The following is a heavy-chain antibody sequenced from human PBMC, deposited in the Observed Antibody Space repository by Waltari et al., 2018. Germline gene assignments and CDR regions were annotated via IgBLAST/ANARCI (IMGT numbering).Heavy chain of an antibody. CDR1: GGTFSSYT. J-gene: IGHJ4*02. Sequence: QVQLVQSGAEVKKPGSSVKVSCKASGGTFSSYTISWVRQAPGQGLEWMGRIIPILGKANDAQKVQGRVTITADKSTSTAYMELSSLRSEDTAVYYCASAYCSGGSCYMGYFDYWGQGTLVTVSS. V-gene: IGHV1-69*02. D-gene: IGHD2-15*01. CDR2: IIPILGKA. CDR3: ASAYCSGGSCYMGYFDY.